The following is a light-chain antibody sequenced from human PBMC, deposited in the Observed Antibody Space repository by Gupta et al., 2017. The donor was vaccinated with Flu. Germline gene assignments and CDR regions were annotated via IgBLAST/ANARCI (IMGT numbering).Light chain of an antibody. CDR3: QQDDTTPQT. CDR2: WAS. CDR1: QSVLYSSNNKNY. Sequence: SLGERATINCKSSQSVLYSSNNKNYLAWYQQKPGQPPKLLIYWASTRESGVPDRFSGSGSRTDFTLTISSLQAEDVAVYYCQQDDTTPQTFGQGTKVEIK. V-gene: IGKV4-1*01. J-gene: IGKJ1*01.